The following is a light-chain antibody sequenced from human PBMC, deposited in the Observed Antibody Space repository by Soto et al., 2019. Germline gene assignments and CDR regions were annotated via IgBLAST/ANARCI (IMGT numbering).Light chain of an antibody. CDR1: QSVSSY. J-gene: IGKJ5*01. CDR2: DAS. CDR3: QQRSIWPPIT. V-gene: IGKV3-11*01. Sequence: EIVLTQSPATLSLSPGERATLSCRASQSVSSYLAWYQQKAGQAPRLLIYDASNRATGIPARFSGSGSGTDFTLTISSLEHEDFAVYYCQQRSIWPPITFGQGTRLEIK.